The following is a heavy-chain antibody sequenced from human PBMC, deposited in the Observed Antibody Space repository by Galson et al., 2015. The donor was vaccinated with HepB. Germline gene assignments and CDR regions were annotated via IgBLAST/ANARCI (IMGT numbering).Heavy chain of an antibody. Sequence: SLRLSCAASKFTFTTYSMSWVRQAPGKGLEWVSYISSSSSTIYYADSVKGRFTISRDNAKSSLYLQMNSLRDEDTALYNCARSGYFPDWYFDLWGRGTLVTVSS. J-gene: IGHJ2*01. CDR2: ISSSSSTI. CDR1: KFTFTTYS. CDR3: ARSGYFPDWYFDL. V-gene: IGHV3-48*02. D-gene: IGHD5-12*01.